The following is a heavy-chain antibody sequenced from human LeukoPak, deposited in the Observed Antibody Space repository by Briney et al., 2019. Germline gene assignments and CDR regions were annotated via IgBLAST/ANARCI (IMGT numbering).Heavy chain of an antibody. V-gene: IGHV3-23*01. Sequence: GGSLRLSCAASGFTFSSYAMSWVRQAPGKGLEWVSAISGSGGSTYYADSVKGRFTISRDNSKNTLCLQMNSLRAEDTAVYYSTIYDFWSGATRAFDIWGQGTMVTVSS. CDR1: GFTFSSYA. D-gene: IGHD3-3*01. J-gene: IGHJ3*02. CDR3: TIYDFWSGATRAFDI. CDR2: ISGSGGST.